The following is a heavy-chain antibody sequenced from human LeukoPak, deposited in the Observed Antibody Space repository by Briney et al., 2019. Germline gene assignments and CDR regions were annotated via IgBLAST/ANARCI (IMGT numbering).Heavy chain of an antibody. Sequence: GASVKVSCKASGYTFTSYYMHWVRQAPGQGLEWMGIINPSGGSTSSAQKFQGRVTMARDTSTSTVYMELSSLRSEDTAVYYCARPIGTGAGVYYFDYWGQGTLVTVSS. CDR2: INPSGGST. CDR1: GYTFTSYY. D-gene: IGHD1-7*01. J-gene: IGHJ4*02. CDR3: ARPIGTGAGVYYFDY. V-gene: IGHV1-46*01.